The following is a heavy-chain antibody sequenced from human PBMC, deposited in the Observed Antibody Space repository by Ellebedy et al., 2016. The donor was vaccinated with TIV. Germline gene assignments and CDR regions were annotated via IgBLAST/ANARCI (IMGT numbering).Heavy chain of an antibody. V-gene: IGHV3-23*01. Sequence: PGGSLRLSCIVSEFTFSNYGMSWVRQSPGKGLEWVSAIRASVDTTYYAESVKGRFTISRDNSKNTLYLQMDSLRVDETAMYYCAKGLGPYATAPDYWGQGTLVTVSS. CDR1: EFTFSNYG. J-gene: IGHJ4*02. CDR3: AKGLGPYATAPDY. CDR2: IRASVDTT. D-gene: IGHD3-16*01.